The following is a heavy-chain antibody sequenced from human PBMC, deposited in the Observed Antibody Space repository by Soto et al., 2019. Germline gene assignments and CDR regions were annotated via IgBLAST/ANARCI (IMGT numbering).Heavy chain of an antibody. D-gene: IGHD1-26*01. J-gene: IGHJ5*02. CDR3: ARGDSGSYNNWFDA. Sequence: PSDTLSLTCTFSGFSMSGSVCYWGWIRQPPGKGLEWIGSIYYSGSTFYNPSLKSRVTLSIDTSRNQFSLKLSSVTAADSAVYYCARGDSGSYNNWFDAWGQGTLVTVSS. V-gene: IGHV4-39*01. CDR2: IYYSGST. CDR1: GFSMSGSVCY.